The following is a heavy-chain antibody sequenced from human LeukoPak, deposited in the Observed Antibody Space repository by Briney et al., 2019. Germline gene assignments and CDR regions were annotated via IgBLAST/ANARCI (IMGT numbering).Heavy chain of an antibody. J-gene: IGHJ3*02. CDR3: ARAESYYDSSGYVGRFDI. D-gene: IGHD3-22*01. CDR1: GGSISSYY. CDR2: IYYSGST. Sequence: KPSETLSLTCTVSGGSISSYYWGWIRQPPGKGLEWIGSIYYSGSTYYNPSLKSRVTISVDTSKNQFSLKLSSVTAADTAVYYCARAESYYDSSGYVGRFDIWGQGTMVTVSS. V-gene: IGHV4-39*07.